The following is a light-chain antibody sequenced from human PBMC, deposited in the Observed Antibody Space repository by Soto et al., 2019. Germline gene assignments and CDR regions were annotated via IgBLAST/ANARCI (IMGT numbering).Light chain of an antibody. Sequence: QSVLTQPPSVSAAPGQMVAISCSGNSSNIGKNFVSWYQQLPGTAPKLLIYDNNKRPSGIPDRFSGSRSGTSATLGITGLQTGDEADYYCGTWDSSLTAVVLGGGTQLTVL. J-gene: IGLJ2*01. CDR3: GTWDSSLTAVV. CDR1: SSNIGKNF. V-gene: IGLV1-51*01. CDR2: DNN.